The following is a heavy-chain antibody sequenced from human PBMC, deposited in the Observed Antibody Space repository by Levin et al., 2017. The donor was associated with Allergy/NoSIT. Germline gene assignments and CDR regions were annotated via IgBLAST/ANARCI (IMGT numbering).Heavy chain of an antibody. CDR3: ARYAGRGAVAGSGFDY. D-gene: IGHD6-19*01. CDR1: GYTFTSYY. V-gene: IGHV1-46*01. J-gene: IGHJ4*02. Sequence: GESLKISCKASGYTFTSYYMHWVRQAPGQGLEWMGIINPSGGSTSYAQKFQGRVTMTRDTSTSTVYMELSSLRSEDTAVYYCARYAGRGAVAGSGFDYWGQGTLVTVSS. CDR2: INPSGGST.